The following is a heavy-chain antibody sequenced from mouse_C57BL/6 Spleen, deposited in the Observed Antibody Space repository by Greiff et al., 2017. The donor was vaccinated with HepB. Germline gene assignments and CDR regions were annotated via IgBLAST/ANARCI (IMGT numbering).Heavy chain of an antibody. J-gene: IGHJ2*01. D-gene: IGHD2-1*01. V-gene: IGHV1-69*01. CDR2: IDPSDSYT. CDR3: ARRYYGNWGDY. CDR1: GYTFTSYW. Sequence: QVQLQQPGAELVMPGASVKLSCKASGYTFTSYWMHWVKQRPGQGLEWIGEIDPSDSYTNYNQKFKGKSTLTVDKSSSTAYMQLSSLTSEDSAVYYCARRYYGNWGDYWGQGTTLTVSS.